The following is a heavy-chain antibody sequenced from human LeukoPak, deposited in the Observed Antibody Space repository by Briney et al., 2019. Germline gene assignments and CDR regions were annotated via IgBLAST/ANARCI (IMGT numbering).Heavy chain of an antibody. CDR3: ARDGGAPGPIYGDY. Sequence: ASVEVSCKASGYTFTKNAMNWVRQAPGQGLEWMGWVSTYNGDTKYAQNFQDRVTMTRDTSTTTVYMELRGLRSDDTAVYYCARDGGAPGPIYGDYWGQGTPVTVSS. CDR2: VSTYNGDT. J-gene: IGHJ4*02. CDR1: GYTFTKNA. V-gene: IGHV1-18*01. D-gene: IGHD4-23*01.